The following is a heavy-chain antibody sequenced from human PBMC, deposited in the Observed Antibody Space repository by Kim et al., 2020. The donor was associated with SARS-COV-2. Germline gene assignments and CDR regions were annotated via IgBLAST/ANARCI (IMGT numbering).Heavy chain of an antibody. J-gene: IGHJ4*02. CDR2: IYHSGST. CDR3: ARDLGFGELSGGNYFDY. CDR1: GYSISSGYY. D-gene: IGHD3-10*01. V-gene: IGHV4-38-2*02. Sequence: SETLSLTCTVSGYSISSGYYWGWIRQPPGKGLEWIGSIYHSGSTYYNPSLKSRVTISVDTSKNQFSLKLSSVTAADTAVYYCARDLGFGELSGGNYFDYWGQGTLVTVSS.